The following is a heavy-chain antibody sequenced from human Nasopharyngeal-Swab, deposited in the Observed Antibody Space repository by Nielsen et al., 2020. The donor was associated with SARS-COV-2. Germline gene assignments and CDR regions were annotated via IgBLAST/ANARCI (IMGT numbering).Heavy chain of an antibody. CDR3: ARGGEPDTDYFDY. J-gene: IGHJ4*02. D-gene: IGHD1-14*01. Sequence: ASVKVSCKASGYTFTSYAMHWVRQAPGQRLEWMGWINAGNGNTKYSQKFQGRVTITADKSTSTAYMELSSLRSEDTAVYYCARGGEPDTDYFDYWGQGTLVTVSS. CDR2: INAGNGNT. V-gene: IGHV1-3*01. CDR1: GYTFTSYA.